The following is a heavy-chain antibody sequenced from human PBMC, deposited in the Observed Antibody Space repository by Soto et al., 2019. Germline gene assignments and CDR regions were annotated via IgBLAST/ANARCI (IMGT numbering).Heavy chain of an antibody. D-gene: IGHD2-21*02. J-gene: IGHJ6*02. CDR2: LYWDDDK. Sequence: QVTLKESGPTLVKPTQTLTLTCTVSGLSLRTTGVGVGWVRQPPGKALEWLALLYWDDDKRYSPSLRSRLTIAKAISEKQVVLTMTNIDTVDTATYYCVQSRCGGDCLEIYSSHAYNGLDVWGQGTTVTVSS. CDR3: VQSRCGGDCLEIYSSHAYNGLDV. V-gene: IGHV2-5*02. CDR1: GLSLRTTGVG.